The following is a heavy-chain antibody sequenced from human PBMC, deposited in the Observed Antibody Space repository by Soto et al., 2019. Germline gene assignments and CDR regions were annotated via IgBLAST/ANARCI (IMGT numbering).Heavy chain of an antibody. V-gene: IGHV1-2*02. D-gene: IGHD6-6*01. CDR2: INPNSGGT. J-gene: IGHJ6*02. CDR1: GHTFTGYY. CDR3: AETSIAARVGYYYYYGMDV. Sequence: ASVKVSCKASGHTFTGYYMHWVRQAPGQGLEWMGWINPNSGGTNYAQKFQGRVTMTRDTSISTAYMELSRLRSDDTAVYYCAETSIAARVGYYYYYGMDVWGQGTTVTVSS.